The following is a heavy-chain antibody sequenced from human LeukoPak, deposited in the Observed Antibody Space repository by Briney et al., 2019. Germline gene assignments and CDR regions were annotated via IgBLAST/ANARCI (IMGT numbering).Heavy chain of an antibody. D-gene: IGHD1-26*01. J-gene: IGHJ3*02. CDR1: GFTFISNS. V-gene: IGHV3-21*06. CDR3: ARWLVGALKPGAFDI. CDR2: ISSSSSYI. Sequence: GGSLRLSCAASGFTFISNSMNWVRQAPGKGLEWVSSISSSSSYIYYADSVKGRFTISRDNVKNSLSLQMNSLRVEDTAVYYCARWLVGALKPGAFDIWGQGTMVTVSS.